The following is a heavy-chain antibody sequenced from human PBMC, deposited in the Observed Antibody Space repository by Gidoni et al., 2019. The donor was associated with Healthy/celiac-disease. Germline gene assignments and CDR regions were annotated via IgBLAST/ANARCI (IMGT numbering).Heavy chain of an antibody. CDR3: AKPTMDYSSSWYGPPLWHAFDI. D-gene: IGHD6-13*01. J-gene: IGHJ3*02. CDR1: GFTFSSYA. Sequence: EVQLLESGGGLVQPGGSLRLSCAASGFTFSSYAMSWVRQAPGKGLEGVSAISGSGGSTYYADSVKGRFTISRDNSKNTLYLQMNSLRAEDTAVYYCAKPTMDYSSSWYGPPLWHAFDIWGQGTMVTVSS. V-gene: IGHV3-23*01. CDR2: ISGSGGST.